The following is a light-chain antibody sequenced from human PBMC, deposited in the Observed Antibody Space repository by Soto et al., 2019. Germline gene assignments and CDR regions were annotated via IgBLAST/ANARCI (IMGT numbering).Light chain of an antibody. CDR3: QPYGSSPHT. CDR2: GAS. V-gene: IGKV3-20*01. J-gene: IGKJ2*01. Sequence: EIVLTQSPGTLSLSPGERATLSCRASQSVSGSYLAWYQQKPGQAPRLLIYGASSRATGIPDRFSGSGSGTDFTLTISRLETDELAVSYCQPYGSSPHTFGQGTKLEIK. CDR1: QSVSGSY.